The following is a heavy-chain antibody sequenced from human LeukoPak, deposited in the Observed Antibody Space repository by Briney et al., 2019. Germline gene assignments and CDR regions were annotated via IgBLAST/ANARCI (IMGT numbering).Heavy chain of an antibody. D-gene: IGHD2-21*02. Sequence: SVKVSCKASGGTFSSYAISWVRQAPGQGLEWMGGIIPIFGTANYARKFQGRVTITADESTSTAYMELSSLRSEDTAVYYCASLPIVVVTAANYYYYGMDVWGQGTTVTVSS. CDR3: ASLPIVVVTAANYYYYGMDV. CDR1: GGTFSSYA. V-gene: IGHV1-69*13. CDR2: IIPIFGTA. J-gene: IGHJ6*02.